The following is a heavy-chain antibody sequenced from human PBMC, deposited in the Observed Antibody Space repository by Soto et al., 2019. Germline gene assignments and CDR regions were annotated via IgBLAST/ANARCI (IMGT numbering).Heavy chain of an antibody. CDR2: INHSGST. D-gene: IGHD6-6*01. CDR1: GGSFSGYY. V-gene: IGHV4-34*01. Sequence: QVQLQQWGAGLLKPSETLSLTCAVYGGSFSGYYWSWIRQPPGKGLEWMGEINHSGSTNYNPSLKSRVTISVDTSKNQFSLKLSSVTAADTAVYYCARGRGYSSSSGDYWGQGTLVTVSS. CDR3: ARGRGYSSSSGDY. J-gene: IGHJ4*02.